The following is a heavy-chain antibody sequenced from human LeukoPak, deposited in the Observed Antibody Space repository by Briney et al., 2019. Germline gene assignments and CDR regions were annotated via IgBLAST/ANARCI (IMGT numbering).Heavy chain of an antibody. CDR3: ARAPYYYGSGSYSPDYYYYMDV. J-gene: IGHJ6*03. CDR2: INHSGST. Sequence: PSETLSLTCAVYGGSFSGYYWSWIRQPPGKGLEWIGEINHSGSTTYNPSLKSRVTISVDTSKKQFSLKLSSVTAADTAVYYCARAPYYYGSGSYSPDYYYYMDVWGKGTTVTVSS. D-gene: IGHD3-10*01. CDR1: GGSFSGYY. V-gene: IGHV4-34*01.